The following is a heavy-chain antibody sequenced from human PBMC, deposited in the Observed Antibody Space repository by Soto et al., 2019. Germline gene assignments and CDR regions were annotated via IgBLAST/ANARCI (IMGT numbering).Heavy chain of an antibody. J-gene: IGHJ6*03. CDR2: IYPGDSDT. D-gene: IGHD4-17*01. CDR1: GYSFTSYW. V-gene: IGHV5-51*01. Sequence: GESLKISCKGSGYSFTSYWIGWVRQMPGKGLEWMGIIYPGDSDTRYSPSFQGQVTISADKSISTAYLQWSSPKASDTAMYYCARGKTPRDGGYYYYMDVWGKGTTVTVSS. CDR3: ARGKTPRDGGYYYYMDV.